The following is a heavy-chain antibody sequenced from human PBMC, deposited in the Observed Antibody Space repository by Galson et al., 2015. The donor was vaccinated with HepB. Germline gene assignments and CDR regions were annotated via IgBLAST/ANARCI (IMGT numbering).Heavy chain of an antibody. CDR3: ATWASIVVVPAAIHRNWFDP. CDR1: GYTLTELS. J-gene: IGHJ5*02. D-gene: IGHD2-2*01. Sequence: SVKVSCKVSGYTLTELSMHWVRQAPGKGLEWMGGFDPEDGETIYAQKFQGRVTMTEDTSTDTAYMELSSLRSEDTAVYYCATWASIVVVPAAIHRNWFDPWGQGTLVTVSS. CDR2: FDPEDGET. V-gene: IGHV1-24*01.